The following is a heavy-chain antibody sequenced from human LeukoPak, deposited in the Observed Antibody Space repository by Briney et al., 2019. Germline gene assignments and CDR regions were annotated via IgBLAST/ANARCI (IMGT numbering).Heavy chain of an antibody. Sequence: PGGSLRLSCAASGFTFSSYWMSWVRRAPGKGLEWVANIKRDGSDKYYVGSVEGRFTISRDNAKNSLYLQMSSLRAEDTAMYYCARALYNRGWYPDYFDSWGQGTLVTVSS. D-gene: IGHD6-19*01. CDR2: IKRDGSDK. V-gene: IGHV3-7*01. J-gene: IGHJ4*02. CDR1: GFTFSSYW. CDR3: ARALYNRGWYPDYFDS.